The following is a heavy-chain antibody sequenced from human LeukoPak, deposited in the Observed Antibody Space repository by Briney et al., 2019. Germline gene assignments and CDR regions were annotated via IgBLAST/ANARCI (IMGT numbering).Heavy chain of an antibody. D-gene: IGHD3-16*01. Sequence: GGALRLSCAASGFTFSSYEMNWVRQAPGKGLEWVSYISSSGSTIYYADSVKGGLTISRDNAKNSLYLQMNTLSAENTAVNYCASGYYDYVWGIPYGMDVWGQGTTVTVSS. CDR1: GFTFSSYE. CDR2: ISSSGSTI. J-gene: IGHJ6*02. CDR3: ASGYYDYVWGIPYGMDV. V-gene: IGHV3-48*03.